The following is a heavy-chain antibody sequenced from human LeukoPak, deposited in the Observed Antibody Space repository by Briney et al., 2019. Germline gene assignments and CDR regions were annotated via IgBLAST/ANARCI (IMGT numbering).Heavy chain of an antibody. Sequence: PSETLSLTCTVSGGSISSSSYYWGWIRQPPGKGLEWIGSIYYSGSTYYNPSLKSRVTISVDTSKNQFSLKLSSVTAADTAVYYCARRQYYYDSSGYYHFDYWGQGTLVTVSS. V-gene: IGHV4-39*01. D-gene: IGHD3-22*01. CDR2: IYYSGST. CDR3: ARRQYYYDSSGYYHFDY. CDR1: GGSISSSSYY. J-gene: IGHJ4*02.